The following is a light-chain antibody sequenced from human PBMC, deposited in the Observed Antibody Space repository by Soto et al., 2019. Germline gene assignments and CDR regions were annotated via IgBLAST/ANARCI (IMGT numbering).Light chain of an antibody. CDR2: DVT. Sequence: QSALTQPASVSACPGQSITISCTGTYNDIGSYAYVAWYQHQPGNAPRLIIYDVTNRPSGTSHRFSGSRSGNTASLTISGLRAEDEATYFCSSYTSTSTVIFGGGTKVTVL. J-gene: IGLJ2*01. CDR1: YNDIGSYAY. CDR3: SSYTSTSTVI. V-gene: IGLV2-14*03.